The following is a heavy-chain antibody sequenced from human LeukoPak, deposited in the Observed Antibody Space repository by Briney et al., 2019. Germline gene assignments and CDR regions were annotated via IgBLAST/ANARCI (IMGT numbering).Heavy chain of an antibody. D-gene: IGHD5-24*01. J-gene: IGHJ4*02. Sequence: ASVKVSCKASGYTFTSYDINWVRQATGQGLEWMGWMNPNSGNTGYAQKFQGRATITTNTSISTAYMELSSLRSEDTAVYYCASPTIFSRDGYNFVYWGQGTLVTVSS. CDR1: GYTFTSYD. CDR3: ASPTIFSRDGYNFVY. V-gene: IGHV1-8*03. CDR2: MNPNSGNT.